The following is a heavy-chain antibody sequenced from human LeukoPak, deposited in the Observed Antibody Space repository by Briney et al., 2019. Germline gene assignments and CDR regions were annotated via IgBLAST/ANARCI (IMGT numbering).Heavy chain of an antibody. Sequence: PGGSLRLSRAASGFTFSSYAMHWVRQAPGKGLEWVSSITGRSSYTYYGDSVKGRFTISRDNAKNSLYLQMNSLRAEDTAVYYCARDGDMVDGMDVWGQGTTVTVSS. CDR3: ARDGDMVDGMDV. J-gene: IGHJ6*02. CDR2: ITGRSSYT. D-gene: IGHD5-12*01. V-gene: IGHV3-21*01. CDR1: GFTFSSYA.